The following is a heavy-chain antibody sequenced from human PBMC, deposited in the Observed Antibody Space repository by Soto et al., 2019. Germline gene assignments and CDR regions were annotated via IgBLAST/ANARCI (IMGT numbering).Heavy chain of an antibody. CDR1: GFTFSSYG. D-gene: IGHD3-10*01. CDR2: ISYDGSNK. V-gene: IGHV3-30*18. Sequence: QVQLVESGGGVVQPGRSLRLSCAASGFTFSSYGMHWVRQAPGKGLEWVAVISYDGSNKYYADSVKGRFTISRDNSKNTLYLQMNSLRAEDTAVYYCAKYCRAMVPPPDDWGQGTLVTVSS. CDR3: AKYCRAMVPPPDD. J-gene: IGHJ4*02.